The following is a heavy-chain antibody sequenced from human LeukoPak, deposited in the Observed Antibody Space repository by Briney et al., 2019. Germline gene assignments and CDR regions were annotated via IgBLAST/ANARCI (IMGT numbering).Heavy chain of an antibody. V-gene: IGHV4-34*01. D-gene: IGHD3-22*01. Sequence: SETLSLTCAVYGGSFSGYYWSWIRQPPGKGLEWIGEINHSGSTNYNPSLKSRVTMSVDTSKNQFSLKLSSVTAADTAIYYCARENPSGYYNRPIDYWGQGTLVTVSS. J-gene: IGHJ4*02. CDR2: INHSGST. CDR1: GGSFSGYY. CDR3: ARENPSGYYNRPIDY.